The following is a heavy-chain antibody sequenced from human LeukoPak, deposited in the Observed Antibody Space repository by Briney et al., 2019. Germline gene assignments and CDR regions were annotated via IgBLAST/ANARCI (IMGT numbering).Heavy chain of an antibody. CDR2: IKQDGSEK. CDR1: GFTSSSYW. Sequence: PGGSLRLSCAASGFTSSSYWMSWVRQAPEKGLEWVANIKQDGSEKYYVDPVKGRFTISRDNAKNSLYLQMNSLRAEDTAVYYCARGKGLDVWGQGTTVTVSS. J-gene: IGHJ6*02. V-gene: IGHV3-7*01. CDR3: ARGKGLDV.